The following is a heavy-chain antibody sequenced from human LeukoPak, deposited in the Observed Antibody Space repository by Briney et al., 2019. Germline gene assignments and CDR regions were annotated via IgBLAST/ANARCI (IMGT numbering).Heavy chain of an antibody. CDR1: VVTFSTYT. V-gene: IGHV3-48*04. J-gene: IGHJ4*02. CDR2: ISSGGLTI. CDR3: ARDFDYGDYIDF. D-gene: IGHD4/OR15-4a*01. Sequence: GGSLRLSCVASVVTFSTYTFNWVRQAPGKGLEWLSYISSGGLTIFYADSVKGRFTISRDNTKNAIYLDMTNLRADDTAVYYCARDFDYGDYIDFWGQGTLVAVSS.